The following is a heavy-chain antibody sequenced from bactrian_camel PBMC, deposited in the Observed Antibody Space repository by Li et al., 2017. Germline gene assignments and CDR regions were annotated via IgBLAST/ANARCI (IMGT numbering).Heavy chain of an antibody. CDR1: RSTYDSYC. CDR3: ATFSSKCHGGLCGTDFGY. V-gene: IGHV3S9*01. J-gene: IGHJ6*01. D-gene: IGHD7*01. CDR2: IDSDDSK. Sequence: HVQLVESGGGAVQAGGSLRLSCSANRSTYDSYCMAWFRQVPGKGREGIAGIDSDDSKGYADSVEGRFTISRENAKNTVYLQMNSLKSEDTALYYCATFSSKCHGGLCGTDFGYWGQGTQVTVS.